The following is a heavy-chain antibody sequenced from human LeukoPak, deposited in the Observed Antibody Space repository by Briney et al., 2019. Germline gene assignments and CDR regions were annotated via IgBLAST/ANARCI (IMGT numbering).Heavy chain of an antibody. CDR1: GGTFSTYA. D-gene: IGHD1-7*01. V-gene: IGHV1-69*13. CDR3: ARDIRELELQPVSFDS. J-gene: IGHJ4*02. CDR2: IIPILGTP. Sequence: ASVKVSCKSSGGTFSTYAITWVRQAPGQGLEWMGGIIPILGTPNYAQKFQGRVTITADESTNTAYMELSSLIPEDTAVYYCARDIRELELQPVSFDSWGQGTPVTVSS.